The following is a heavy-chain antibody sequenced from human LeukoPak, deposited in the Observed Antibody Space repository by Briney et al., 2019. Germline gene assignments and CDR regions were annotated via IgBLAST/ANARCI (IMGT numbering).Heavy chain of an antibody. J-gene: IGHJ3*02. Sequence: PSETLSLTCAVYGGSSSGYYWSWIRQPPGKGLEWIGEINHSGSTNYNPSLKSRVTISVDTSKNQFSLKLSSVTAADTAVYYCARRGVAAASNAFDIWGQGTMVTVSS. CDR1: GGSSSGYY. CDR3: ARRGVAAASNAFDI. CDR2: INHSGST. D-gene: IGHD6-13*01. V-gene: IGHV4-34*01.